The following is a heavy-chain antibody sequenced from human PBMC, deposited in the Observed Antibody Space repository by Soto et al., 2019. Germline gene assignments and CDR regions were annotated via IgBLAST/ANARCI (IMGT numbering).Heavy chain of an antibody. CDR2: INHSGST. V-gene: IGHV4-34*01. Sequence: SETLSLTSAVYGGSFSGYYWSWIRQPPGKGLEWIGEINHSGSTNYNPSLKSRVTISVDTSKNQFSLKLSSVTAADTAVYYCARVFRSSIAARWNWFDPWGQGTLVTVSS. J-gene: IGHJ5*02. D-gene: IGHD6-6*01. CDR3: ARVFRSSIAARWNWFDP. CDR1: GGSFSGYY.